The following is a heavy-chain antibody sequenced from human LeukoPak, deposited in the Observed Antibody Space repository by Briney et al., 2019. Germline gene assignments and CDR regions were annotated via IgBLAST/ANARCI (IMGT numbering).Heavy chain of an antibody. CDR3: AKGPPDYAPGFDY. J-gene: IGHJ4*02. CDR2: IRWNSGSI. V-gene: IGHV3-9*01. Sequence: PGRSLRLSCAASGFTFDDYSMHWVRQAPGKGLEWVSGIRWNSGSIGYAESVKGRFTISRDNAKNSLYLQMNSLRAEDTALYYCAKGPPDYAPGFDYGGQGTLGTVSS. CDR1: GFTFDDYS. D-gene: IGHD4-17*01.